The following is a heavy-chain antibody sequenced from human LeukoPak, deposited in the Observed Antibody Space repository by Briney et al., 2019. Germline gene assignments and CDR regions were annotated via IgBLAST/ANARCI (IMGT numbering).Heavy chain of an antibody. Sequence: SETLSLTCTVSGGSISSSSYYWGWIRQPPGKGLEWFGSIYYSGSTYYNPSPKSRVTISVDTSKNQFSLKLSSVTAADTAVYYCATGWYYYDSSGYYAPPYYFDYWGQGTLVTVSS. J-gene: IGHJ4*02. CDR3: ATGWYYYDSSGYYAPPYYFDY. CDR1: GGSISSSSYY. V-gene: IGHV4-39*01. CDR2: IYYSGST. D-gene: IGHD3-22*01.